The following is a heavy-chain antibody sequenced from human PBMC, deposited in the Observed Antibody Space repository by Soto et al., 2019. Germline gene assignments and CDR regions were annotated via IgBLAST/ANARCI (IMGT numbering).Heavy chain of an antibody. D-gene: IGHD3-10*01. CDR2: INHIGST. J-gene: IGHJ6*02. CDR3: ATLGWRGSGTDEYYYYYGMDV. V-gene: IGHV4-34*01. CDR1: GASLRGSY. Sequence: SETLSPTFAVPGASLRGSYLGWIRVPPGRRLEWIGEINHIGSTNYNPSLKSRVTILVDTSKNQFSLKLSSVTDADTAVYYCATLGWRGSGTDEYYYYYGMDVWGQGTTVT.